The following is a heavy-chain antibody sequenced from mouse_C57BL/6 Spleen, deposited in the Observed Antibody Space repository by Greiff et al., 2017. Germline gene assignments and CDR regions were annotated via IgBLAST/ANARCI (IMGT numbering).Heavy chain of an antibody. D-gene: IGHD2-1*01. Sequence: EVHLVESGGGLVKPGGSLKLSCAASGFTFSSYAMSWVRPTPEKRLEWVATISDGGSYTYYPDNVKGRFTISRDNAKNNLYLQMSHLKSEDTAMYYCARVYYGNLLDYWGQGTTLTVSS. CDR2: ISDGGSYT. CDR1: GFTFSSYA. CDR3: ARVYYGNLLDY. J-gene: IGHJ2*01. V-gene: IGHV5-4*01.